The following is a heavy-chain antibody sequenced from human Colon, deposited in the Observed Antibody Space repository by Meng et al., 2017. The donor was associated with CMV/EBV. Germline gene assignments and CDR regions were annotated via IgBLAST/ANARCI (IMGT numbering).Heavy chain of an antibody. V-gene: IGHV3-11*01. CDR1: GFTFSDYY. Sequence: GESLKISCAASGFTFSDYYMSWIRQSSGKGLEWVASISSHGYTINYADSVKGRFTISRDDAKNSLYLQVNNLRDEDTAVYYCARDRQLYIWGQGTMVTVSS. CDR2: ISSHGYTI. CDR3: ARDRQLYI. J-gene: IGHJ3*02. D-gene: IGHD6-13*01.